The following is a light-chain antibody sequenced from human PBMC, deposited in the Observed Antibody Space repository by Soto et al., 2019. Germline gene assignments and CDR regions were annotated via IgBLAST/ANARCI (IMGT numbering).Light chain of an antibody. CDR3: QQYGSSPDT. V-gene: IGKV3-20*01. CDR2: GAS. Sequence: IVLTQSPGTLSLSPWERATLSCRASQSVSSSYLAWYQQKPGQAPRLLIYGASSRATGIPDRFSGSGSGTDFTLTISRLEPEDFAVYYCQQYGSSPDTFGQGTKVDIK. J-gene: IGKJ1*01. CDR1: QSVSSSY.